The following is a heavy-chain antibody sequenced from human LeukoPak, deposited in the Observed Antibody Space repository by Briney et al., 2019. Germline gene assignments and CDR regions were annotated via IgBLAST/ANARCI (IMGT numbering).Heavy chain of an antibody. CDR2: IYPGDSDT. D-gene: IGHD5-18*01. Sequence: GESLNISCKGSGYSFTNYWIAWVRQMPGKGLEWMGIIYPGDSDTRYSPSFQGQVTISAVKSINTAYLQWSSLKASDTAMYYCARPTDNYAFGYWGQGTLVTVSS. CDR1: GYSFTNYW. J-gene: IGHJ4*02. CDR3: ARPTDNYAFGY. V-gene: IGHV5-51*01.